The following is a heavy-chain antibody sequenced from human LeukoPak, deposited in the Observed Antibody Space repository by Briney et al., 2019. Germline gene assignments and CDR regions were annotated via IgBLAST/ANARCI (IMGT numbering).Heavy chain of an antibody. CDR1: GFTFSSHW. Sequence: QPGGSLRLSCAASGFTFSSHWMSWVRQAPGKGLEWVANIKQDGSEKFYVDSVKGRFTISRDNAKNSLYLQMNSLRAEDTAVYYCARDHYIAVVPAAGAFDIWGQGTMVTVSS. V-gene: IGHV3-7*01. CDR2: IKQDGSEK. D-gene: IGHD2-2*01. CDR3: ARDHYIAVVPAAGAFDI. J-gene: IGHJ3*02.